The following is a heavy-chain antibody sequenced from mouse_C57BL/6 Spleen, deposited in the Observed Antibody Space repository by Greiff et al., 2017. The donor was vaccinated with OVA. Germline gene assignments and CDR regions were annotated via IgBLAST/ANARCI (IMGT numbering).Heavy chain of an antibody. V-gene: IGHV1-63*01. Sequence: VKLVESGAELVRPGTSVKMSCKASGYTFTNYWIGWAKQRPGHGLEWIGDIYPGGGYTNYNEKFKGKATLTADKSSSTAYMQCSSLTSEDSAIYYCARREDYAMDYWGQGTSVTVSS. CDR1: GYTFTNYW. J-gene: IGHJ4*01. CDR2: IYPGGGYT. CDR3: ARREDYAMDY.